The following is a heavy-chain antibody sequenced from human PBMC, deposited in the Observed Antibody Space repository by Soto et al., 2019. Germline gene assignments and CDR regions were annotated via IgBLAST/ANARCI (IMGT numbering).Heavy chain of an antibody. CDR3: ARTFNYDFWSGSSGPFDY. Sequence: GGSLRLSCAASGFTFSSYAMSWVRQAPGKGLEWVSAISSSSSNIYYADSVKGRFTISRDNAKNSLYLQMNSLRAEDTAVYYCARTFNYDFWSGSSGPFDYWGQGTLVTVSS. CDR1: GFTFSSYA. D-gene: IGHD3-3*01. J-gene: IGHJ4*02. CDR2: ISSSSSNI. V-gene: IGHV3-21*01.